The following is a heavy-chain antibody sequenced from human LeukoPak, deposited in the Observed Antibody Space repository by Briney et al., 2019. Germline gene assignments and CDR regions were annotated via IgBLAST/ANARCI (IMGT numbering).Heavy chain of an antibody. CDR3: AKDAAMVFYYFDY. Sequence: GGSLRLSCAASGFTFSDHYMSWIRQAPGKGLEWVSYITGTGRTFYYADSLKGRFTISRDNAKNSLYLQMNSLSVEDTAVYYCAKDAAMVFYYFDYWGQGTLVTVSS. D-gene: IGHD5-18*01. V-gene: IGHV3-11*04. CDR2: ITGTGRTF. J-gene: IGHJ4*02. CDR1: GFTFSDHY.